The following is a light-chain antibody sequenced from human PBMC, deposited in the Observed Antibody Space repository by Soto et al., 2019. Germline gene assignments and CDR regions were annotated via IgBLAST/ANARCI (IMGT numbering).Light chain of an antibody. J-gene: IGKJ1*01. Sequence: DIVMTQSPLSLPVTPGEPASISCRSSQSLLHSNGYNYLDWYLQKPGQSPQLLIYLGSNRSSGVPDRFSGSGSGTDFTLKISRVEAEDVGVYYCMQALHTPRTFGQGAKLGIK. CDR1: QSLLHSNGYNY. V-gene: IGKV2-28*01. CDR3: MQALHTPRT. CDR2: LGS.